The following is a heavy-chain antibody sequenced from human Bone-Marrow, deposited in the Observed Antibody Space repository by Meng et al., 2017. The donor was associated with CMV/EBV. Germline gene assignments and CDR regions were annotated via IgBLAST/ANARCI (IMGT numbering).Heavy chain of an antibody. CDR2: TYYRSKWYN. CDR3: ARVGSKGRAWFDP. J-gene: IGHJ5*02. V-gene: IGHV6-1*01. D-gene: IGHD3-10*01. CDR1: ESVSSDNAA. Sequence: ESVSSDNAAWNGIRQSPSRGLEWRGRTYYRSKWYNDYAVSATGRITINPDTSKNQFSLQLISVIPEDTAVYYCARVGSKGRAWFDPWGQGTLVTVSS.